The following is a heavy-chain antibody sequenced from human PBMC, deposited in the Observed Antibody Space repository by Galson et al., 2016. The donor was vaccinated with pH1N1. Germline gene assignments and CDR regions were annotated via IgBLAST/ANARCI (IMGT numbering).Heavy chain of an antibody. CDR3: TRAVGAVEAF. D-gene: IGHD4/OR15-4a*01. CDR2: IKQDGSVI. CDR1: GFTFSTYW. V-gene: IGHV3-7*01. J-gene: IGHJ4*02. Sequence: SLRLSCAASGFTFSTYWMSWVRQAPGKGLEWVANIKQDGSVIYYVDSVKGRFTISRDNAKNSLYLQMNSLRVEDTAFYYCTRAVGAVEAFWGQGTLVTVSS.